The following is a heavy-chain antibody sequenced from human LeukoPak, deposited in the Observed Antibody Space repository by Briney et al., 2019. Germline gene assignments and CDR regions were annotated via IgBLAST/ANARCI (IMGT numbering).Heavy chain of an antibody. CDR1: GFTFSDYY. CDR2: ISSSSSYT. V-gene: IGHV3-11*06. CDR3: ARFIAAAGRDYFDY. Sequence: GGSLRLSCAASGFTFSDYYMSWIRQAPGKGLEWVSYISSSSSYTNYADSVKGRFTISRDNAKNSLYPQMNSLRAEDTAVYYCARFIAAAGRDYFDYWGQGTLVTVSS. J-gene: IGHJ4*02. D-gene: IGHD6-13*01.